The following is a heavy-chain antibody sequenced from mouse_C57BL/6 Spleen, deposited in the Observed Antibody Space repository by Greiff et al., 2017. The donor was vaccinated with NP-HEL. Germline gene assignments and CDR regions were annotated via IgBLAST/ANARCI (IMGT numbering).Heavy chain of an antibody. Sequence: QVQLQQSGPELVKPGASVKISCKASGYSFTSYYIHWVKQRPGQGLEWIGWIYPGSGNTKYNEKFKGKATLTADTSSSTAYMQLSSLTSEDSAVYYCARPITTVPAGYAMDYWGQGTSGTVSS. CDR3: ARPITTVPAGYAMDY. CDR1: GYSFTSYY. V-gene: IGHV1-66*01. CDR2: IYPGSGNT. D-gene: IGHD1-1*01. J-gene: IGHJ4*01.